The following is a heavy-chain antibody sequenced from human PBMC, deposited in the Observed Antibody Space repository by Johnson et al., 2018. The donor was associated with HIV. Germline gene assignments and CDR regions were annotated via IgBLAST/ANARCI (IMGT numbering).Heavy chain of an antibody. CDR3: ASHVGSSVGSACDI. J-gene: IGHJ3*02. CDR1: GFTFSSYG. D-gene: IGHD6-6*01. V-gene: IGHV3-33*01. CDR2: IWYDGTNR. Sequence: QVQLVESGGGVVQPGRSLRLSCTASGFTFSSYGIHWVRQAPGKGLEWVAVIWYDGTNRYYGDSVKCRFSISRDTSTNTLYLQVNSLRAEDPAVYYCASHVGSSVGSACDIWGQGTMVTVSS.